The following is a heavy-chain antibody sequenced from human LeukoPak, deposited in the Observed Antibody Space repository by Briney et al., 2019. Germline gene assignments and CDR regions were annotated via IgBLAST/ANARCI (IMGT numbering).Heavy chain of an antibody. Sequence: ASVKVSCKASGYTFTGYYMHWVRQAPGQGLEWMGWVNPNSGGTNYAQKFQGRVTMTRDTFISAAYMELSRLKSDDTAVYYCARHSYGSFDPWGQGTLVTVSS. CDR1: GYTFTGYY. D-gene: IGHD5-24*01. CDR2: VNPNSGGT. CDR3: ARHSYGSFDP. V-gene: IGHV1-2*02. J-gene: IGHJ5*02.